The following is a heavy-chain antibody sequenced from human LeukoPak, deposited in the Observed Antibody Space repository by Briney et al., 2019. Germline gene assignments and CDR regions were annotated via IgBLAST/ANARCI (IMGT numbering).Heavy chain of an antibody. CDR3: ARDPGYYDSSGYYNQGAFDI. D-gene: IGHD3-22*01. CDR2: IIPILGIA. CDR1: GGTFSSYA. J-gene: IGHJ3*02. V-gene: IGHV1-69*04. Sequence: SVKVSCKASGGTFSSYAISWVRQAPGQGLEWMGRIIPILGIANYAQKFQGRVTITADKSTSTAYMELSSLRSEDTAVYYCARDPGYYDSSGYYNQGAFDIWGQGTMVTVSS.